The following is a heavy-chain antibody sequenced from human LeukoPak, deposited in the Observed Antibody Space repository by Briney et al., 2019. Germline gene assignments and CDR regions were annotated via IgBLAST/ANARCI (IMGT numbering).Heavy chain of an antibody. CDR2: IYHSGST. CDR3: ARSQPSYSHDY. J-gene: IGHJ4*02. CDR1: GGSISSSNW. Sequence: SETLSLTCVVSGGSISSSNWWSWVRQPAGKGLEWNGEIYHSGSTNYNPSLKSRVTISVDRSKNQFSLKLSSVTAADTAVYYCARSQPSYSHDYRGQGTLVTVSS. V-gene: IGHV4-4*02. D-gene: IGHD1-26*01.